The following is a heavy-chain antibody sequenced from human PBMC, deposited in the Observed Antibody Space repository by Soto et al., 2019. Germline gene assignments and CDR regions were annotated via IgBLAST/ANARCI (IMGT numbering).Heavy chain of an antibody. J-gene: IGHJ4*02. V-gene: IGHV1-69*08. D-gene: IGHD3-10*01. CDR3: AREWIGEGMDY. CDR1: GGTFSSYT. Sequence: QVQLVQSGAEVKKPGSSVKVSCKASGGTFSSYTISWVRQAPGQGLEWMGRIIPILGIANYAQKFQGRVTITADKSPSTAYMELSSLRSEDTAVYYCAREWIGEGMDYWGQGTLVTVSS. CDR2: IIPILGIA.